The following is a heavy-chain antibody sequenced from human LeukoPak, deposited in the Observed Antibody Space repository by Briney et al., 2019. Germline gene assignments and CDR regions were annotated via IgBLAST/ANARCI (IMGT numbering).Heavy chain of an antibody. D-gene: IGHD2-15*01. CDR1: GFTLSSYS. V-gene: IGHV3-21*01. CDR2: ISSSSSYI. CDR3: ASDTSRYCSGGSCYADY. J-gene: IGHJ4*02. Sequence: GGSLRLSCAASGFTLSSYSMNWVRQAPGKGLEWVSSISSSSSYIYYPASVKGRFTISRDNAKNSLYLQMNRLSAEDTAVYYCASDTSRYCSGGSCYADYWGQGTLVTVSS.